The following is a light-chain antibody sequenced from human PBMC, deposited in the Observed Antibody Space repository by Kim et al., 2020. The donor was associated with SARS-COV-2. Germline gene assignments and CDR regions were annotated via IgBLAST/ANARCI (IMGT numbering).Light chain of an antibody. V-gene: IGLV2-14*01. CDR2: DVS. J-gene: IGLJ3*02. CDR1: SSDVGRYNY. Sequence: LSQPASVSGSPGQSITISCTGSSSDVGRYNYVSWYQQHPGKAPNLMIYDVSQRPSGISNRFSGSKSGNTASLTISGLQAEDEADYYCSSYTSSSAWVFGGGTQLTVL. CDR3: SSYTSSSAWV.